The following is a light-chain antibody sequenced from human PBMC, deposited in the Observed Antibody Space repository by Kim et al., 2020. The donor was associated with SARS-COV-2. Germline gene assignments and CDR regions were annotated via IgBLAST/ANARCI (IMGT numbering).Light chain of an antibody. V-gene: IGLV3-1*01. CDR2: QDS. J-gene: IGLJ2*01. CDR1: KLGDKY. CDR3: QAWDSSTSV. Sequence: VSPGQPASISCSGDKLGDKYACWYQQKPGQSPVLVIYQDSKRPSGIPERFSGSNSGNTATLTISGTQAMDEADYYCQAWDSSTSVFGGGTQLTVL.